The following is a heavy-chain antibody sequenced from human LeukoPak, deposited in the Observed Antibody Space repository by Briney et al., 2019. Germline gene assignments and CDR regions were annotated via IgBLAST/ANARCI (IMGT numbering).Heavy chain of an antibody. CDR3: ATDGAGFDT. Sequence: GGSLRLSCAASGFSFNSYWMSWIRQAPGKGLEWLSYINIGGTNTHYADSVKGRFTISRDNAKKSLYLEMNNLRAEDTAVYYCATDGAGFDTWGQGVLVTVSS. CDR2: INIGGTNT. J-gene: IGHJ5*02. CDR1: GFSFNSYW. V-gene: IGHV3-11*01.